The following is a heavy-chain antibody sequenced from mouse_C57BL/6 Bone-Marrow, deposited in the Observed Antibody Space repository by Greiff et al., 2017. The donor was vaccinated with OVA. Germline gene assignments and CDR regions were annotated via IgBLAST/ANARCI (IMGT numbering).Heavy chain of an antibody. CDR3: ARGLVMDY. J-gene: IGHJ4*01. Sequence: EVQLVEPGGGLVKPGGSLKLSCAASGFTFSSYAMSWVRQTPEKRLEWVATISDGGSYTYYPANVKGRSTISRDNAKNNLYLQMSHLKSEDTAMYYCARGLVMDYWGQGTSVTVSS. D-gene: IGHD2-10*02. CDR1: GFTFSSYA. CDR2: ISDGGSYT. V-gene: IGHV5-4*01.